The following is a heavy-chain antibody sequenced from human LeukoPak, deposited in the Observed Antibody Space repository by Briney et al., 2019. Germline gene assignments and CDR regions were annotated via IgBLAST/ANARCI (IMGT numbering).Heavy chain of an antibody. CDR1: GASISSGSFY. CDR3: ARDGVRTEADNSFDP. V-gene: IGHV4-61*02. Sequence: SQTLSLTCTVSGASISSGSFYWSWIRQSAGKGLEWIGRIYSYGGTKYNPSLKSRVSMSADTSKNEISLTLTSVTAADTAIYYCARDGVRTEADNSFDPWGQGALVTVSS. CDR2: IYSYGGT. J-gene: IGHJ5*02. D-gene: IGHD5-24*01.